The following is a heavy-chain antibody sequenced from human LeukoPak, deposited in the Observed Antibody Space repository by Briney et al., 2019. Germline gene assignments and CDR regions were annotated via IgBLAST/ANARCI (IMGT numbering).Heavy chain of an antibody. D-gene: IGHD2-2*01. CDR2: FEPEDGET. CDR3: ATDLSGYCSSTSCSNNHY. CDR1: GYTLTELS. V-gene: IGHV1-24*01. Sequence: ASVKVSCKVSGYTLTELSMHWVRQAPGKGLEWMGGFEPEDGETIYAQKFQGRVTMTEDTSTDTAYMELSSLRSEDTAVYYCATDLSGYCSSTSCSNNHYWGQGTLVTVSS. J-gene: IGHJ4*02.